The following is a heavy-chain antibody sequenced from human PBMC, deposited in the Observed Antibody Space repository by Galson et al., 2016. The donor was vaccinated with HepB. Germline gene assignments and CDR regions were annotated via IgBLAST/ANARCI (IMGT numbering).Heavy chain of an antibody. CDR2: IYGGGNDP. J-gene: IGHJ4*02. D-gene: IGHD1/OR15-1a*01. CDR3: AKDRGLEHHVYHFDF. Sequence: LRLSCAASGFTFGNFAMSWIRQAPGKGPEWVSSIYGGGNDPSYADSVKGRSTISRANSKATRYLQMKNLGAEDTAVYYCAKDRGLEHHVYHFDFWGQVALVTVSS. CDR1: GFTFGNFA. V-gene: IGHV3-23*03.